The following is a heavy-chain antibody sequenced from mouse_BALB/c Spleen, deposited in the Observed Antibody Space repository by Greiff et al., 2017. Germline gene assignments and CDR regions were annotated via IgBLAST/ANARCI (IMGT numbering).Heavy chain of an antibody. J-gene: IGHJ3*01. CDR2: ISSGSSTI. V-gene: IGHV5-17*02. CDR3: ARWGGYGWFAY. Sequence: EVNVVESGGGLVQPGGSRKLSCAASGFTFSSFGMHWVRQAPEKGLEWVAYISSGSSTIYYADTVKGRFTISRDNPKNTLFLQMTSLRSEDTAMYYCARWGGYGWFAYWGQGTLVTVSA. D-gene: IGHD1-2*01. CDR1: GFTFSSFG.